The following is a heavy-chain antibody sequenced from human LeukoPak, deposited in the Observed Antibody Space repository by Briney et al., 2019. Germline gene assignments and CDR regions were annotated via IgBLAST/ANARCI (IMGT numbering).Heavy chain of an antibody. V-gene: IGHV3-33*08. CDR3: ARDLGGSHAFDI. CDR1: GFTFSSYG. Sequence: GGSLRLSCAASGFTFSSYGMHWVRQAPGKGLEWVAVIWYGGSNKYYADSVKGRFTISRDNSKNTLYLQMNSLRAEDTAVYYCARDLGGSHAFDIWGQGTMVTVSS. J-gene: IGHJ3*02. D-gene: IGHD3-16*01. CDR2: IWYGGSNK.